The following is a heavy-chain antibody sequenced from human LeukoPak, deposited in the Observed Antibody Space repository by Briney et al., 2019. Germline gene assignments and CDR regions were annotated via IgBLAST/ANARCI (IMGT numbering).Heavy chain of an antibody. CDR2: INAGNDDT. J-gene: IGHJ4*02. CDR3: ARDRGIVGATPLDC. D-gene: IGHD1-26*01. V-gene: IGHV1-3*01. Sequence: ASVKVSCKASESIFKTYAVHWVRQAPGQGLEWMGWINAGNDDTRSSKRLQGRVTMTTDTSTSTAYMELRSLRSDDTAVYYCARDRGIVGATPLDCWGQGTLVTVSS. CDR1: ESIFKTYA.